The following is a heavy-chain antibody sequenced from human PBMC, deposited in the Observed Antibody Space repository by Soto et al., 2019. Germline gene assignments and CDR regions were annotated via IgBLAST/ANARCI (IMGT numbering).Heavy chain of an antibody. J-gene: IGHJ5*02. CDR3: AKRGYCTNGVCYTDTWFDP. Sequence: ASVKVSCKASGYTFTSYGISWVRQAPGQGLEWMGWISAYNGNTNYAQKLQGRVTMTTDTSTSTAYMELRSLRSDDTAVYYCAKRGYCTNGVCYTDTWFDPWGQGTLVTVSS. D-gene: IGHD2-8*01. V-gene: IGHV1-18*01. CDR1: GYTFTSYG. CDR2: ISAYNGNT.